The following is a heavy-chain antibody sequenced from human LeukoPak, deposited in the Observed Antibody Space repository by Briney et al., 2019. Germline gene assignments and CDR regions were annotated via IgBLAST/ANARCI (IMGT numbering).Heavy chain of an antibody. CDR3: TTNLYSPNAYFYYYGMDV. CDR1: GFTFSSSH. D-gene: IGHD2-15*01. V-gene: IGHV3-15*07. CDR2: IKSKTDGGTT. Sequence: GGSLRLSCAASGFTFSSSHMNWVRQAPGQGLEWVGRIKSKTDGGTTDYAAPVKGRFTISRHDSKNTLYLQMNSLKTEDTAVYYCTTNLYSPNAYFYYYGMDVWGQGTTVTVSS. J-gene: IGHJ6*02.